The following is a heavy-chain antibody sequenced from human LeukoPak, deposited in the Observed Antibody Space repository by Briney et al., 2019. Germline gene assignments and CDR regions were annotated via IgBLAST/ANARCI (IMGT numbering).Heavy chain of an antibody. CDR2: ISYDGRNK. CDR3: TRVYSSSWYHFLLQAFDI. V-gene: IGHV3-30*03. CDR1: GFTFSSYG. D-gene: IGHD6-13*01. J-gene: IGHJ3*02. Sequence: GRSLRLSCAASGFTFSSYGMHWVRQAPGKGLESVAVISYDGRNKYYADSVKGRFTISRDDSKSIAYLQMNSLKTEDTAVYYCTRVYSSSWYHFLLQAFDIWGQGTMVTVSS.